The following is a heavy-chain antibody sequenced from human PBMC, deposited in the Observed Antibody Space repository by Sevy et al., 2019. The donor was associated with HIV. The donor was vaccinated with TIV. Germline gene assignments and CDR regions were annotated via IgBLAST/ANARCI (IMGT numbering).Heavy chain of an antibody. V-gene: IGHV3-7*01. CDR1: GFTFSGSW. J-gene: IGHJ4*02. CDR3: ASDRAYNALDY. Sequence: GGSLRLSCVASGFTFSGSWMTWVRQAPGKGLERIAFINEDGSRLGYVDSVRGRFTISRENTKNSLYLQMNSLRAEDTAVYFCASDRAYNALDYWGQGTLVTVSS. CDR2: INEDGSRL. D-gene: IGHD5-18*01.